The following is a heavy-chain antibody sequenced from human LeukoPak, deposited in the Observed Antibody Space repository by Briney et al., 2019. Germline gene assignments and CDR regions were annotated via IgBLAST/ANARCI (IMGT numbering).Heavy chain of an antibody. D-gene: IGHD1-26*01. CDR3: ARDKGGTYSRHFDY. V-gene: IGHV4-59*12. CDR2: IYYSGST. Sequence: SETLSLTCTVSGGSISSYYWSWIRQPPGKGLEWIGYIYYSGSTNYNASLKSRVTMSIDTSMNQFSLKLTSVTAADTALYYCARDKGGTYSRHFDYWGQGALVTVSS. J-gene: IGHJ4*02. CDR1: GGSISSYY.